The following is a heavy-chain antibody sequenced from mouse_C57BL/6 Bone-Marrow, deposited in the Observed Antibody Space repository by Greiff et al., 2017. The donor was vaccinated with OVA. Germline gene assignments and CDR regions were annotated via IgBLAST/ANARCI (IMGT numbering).Heavy chain of an antibody. CDR2: INPSTGGT. Sequence: VQLQQYGPELVKPGASVKISCKASGYSFTGYYMNWVKQSPEKSLEWIGEINPSTGGTTYNQKFKAKATLTVDKSSSTAYMQLKSLTSEDSAVYYCARRGLLNYAMDYWGQGTSVTVSS. D-gene: IGHD1-1*01. V-gene: IGHV1-42*01. J-gene: IGHJ4*01. CDR3: ARRGLLNYAMDY. CDR1: GYSFTGYY.